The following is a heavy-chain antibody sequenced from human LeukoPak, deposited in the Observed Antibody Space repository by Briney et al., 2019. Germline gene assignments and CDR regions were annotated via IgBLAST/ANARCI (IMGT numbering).Heavy chain of an antibody. CDR1: GYTFTGYY. V-gene: IGHV1-2*02. CDR2: INPNSGGT. CDR3: ASSDYCSSTSCQLGMDY. Sequence: ASVKVSCKASGYTFTGYYMHWVRQAPGQGLEWMGWINPNSGGTNYAQKFQGRVTMTRDTSISTAYMELSRLRSDDTAVYYCASSDYCSSTSCQLGMDYWGQGTLVTVSS. D-gene: IGHD2-2*01. J-gene: IGHJ4*02.